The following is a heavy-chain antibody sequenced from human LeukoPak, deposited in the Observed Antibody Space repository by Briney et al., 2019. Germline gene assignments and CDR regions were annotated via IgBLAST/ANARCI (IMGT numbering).Heavy chain of an antibody. CDR2: INPNSGGT. Sequence: ASVKVSCKASGYTFTGYYMQWVRQAPGQGLEWMGWINPNSGGTNYAQKFQGRVTMTRDTSISTAYMELSRLRSDDTAVYYCARALGIWFGESNFDYWGQGTLVTVSS. CDR3: ARALGIWFGESNFDY. V-gene: IGHV1-2*02. D-gene: IGHD3-10*01. CDR1: GYTFTGYY. J-gene: IGHJ4*02.